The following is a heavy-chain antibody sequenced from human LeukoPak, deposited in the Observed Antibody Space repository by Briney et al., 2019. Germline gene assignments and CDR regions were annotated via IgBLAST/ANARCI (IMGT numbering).Heavy chain of an antibody. CDR1: GLTFSSYA. V-gene: IGHV3-23*01. J-gene: IGHJ3*01. CDR3: AKIGAYGDYKYAFDF. CDR2: ISNSGGSI. Sequence: GGSLRLSCAASGLTFSSYAMSWVRQAPGKGLEWVSSISNSGGSIYYADSVQGRFTISRDNSKNTLYLQINSLGAEDTAIHYCAKIGAYGDYKYAFDFWGQGTVVTVSS. D-gene: IGHD4-17*01.